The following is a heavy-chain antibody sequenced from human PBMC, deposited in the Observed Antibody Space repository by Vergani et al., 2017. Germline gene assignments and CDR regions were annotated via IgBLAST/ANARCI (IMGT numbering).Heavy chain of an antibody. D-gene: IGHD3-10*01. CDR1: GGSISSYY. CDR3: ARAPPVPVRGVIYGMDV. CDR2: IYYSGST. Sequence: QVQLQESGPGLVKPSETLSLTCTVSGGSISSYYWSWIRQPPGKGLEWIGYIYYSGSTNYNPSLKSRVTISVDTSKNQFSLKLSSVTAADTAVYYCARAPPVPVRGVIYGMDVWGQGTTVTVSS. V-gene: IGHV4-59*01. J-gene: IGHJ6*02.